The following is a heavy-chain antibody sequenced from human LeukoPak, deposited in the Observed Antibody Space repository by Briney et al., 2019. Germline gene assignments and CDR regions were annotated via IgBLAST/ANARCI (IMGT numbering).Heavy chain of an antibody. J-gene: IGHJ4*02. D-gene: IGHD6-19*01. V-gene: IGHV3-30*03. CDR2: ISYDGSNK. CDR3: VRGIAVAGTGETLAY. Sequence: GGSLRLSCAASGFTFSSYGMHWVRQAPGKGLEWVAVISYDGSNKYYADSVKGRFTISRDNSKNTLYLQMNSLRAEDTAVYYCVRGIAVAGTGETLAYWGQGTLVTVSS. CDR1: GFTFSSYG.